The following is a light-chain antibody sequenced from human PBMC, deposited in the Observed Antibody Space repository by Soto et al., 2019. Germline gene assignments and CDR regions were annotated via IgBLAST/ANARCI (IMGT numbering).Light chain of an antibody. J-gene: IGKJ1*01. CDR2: DAS. CDR1: QSVSSY. V-gene: IGKV3-11*01. CDR3: QQRSYWPRT. Sequence: EIVLTQSPATLSLSPGERATLSCRASQSVSSYLAWYQQKPGQAPRLLIYDASNRATGIPGRFSCSGSGTDFTLTISSLEPEDFAVYYCQQRSYWPRTFGQGTKVEI.